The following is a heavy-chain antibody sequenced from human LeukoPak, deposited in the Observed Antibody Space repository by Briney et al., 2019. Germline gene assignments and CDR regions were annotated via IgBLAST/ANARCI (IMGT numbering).Heavy chain of an antibody. Sequence: GGSLRLSCAASGFTFSSYAMSWVRQAPGKGLEWVSAISGSGGSTYYADSVKGRFTISRDNSKNTLYLQMNSLRAEDTAVYYCAKDRGGAGYYYDSSGCFDYWGQGTLVTVSA. CDR2: ISGSGGST. D-gene: IGHD3-22*01. CDR3: AKDRGGAGYYYDSSGCFDY. CDR1: GFTFSSYA. J-gene: IGHJ4*02. V-gene: IGHV3-23*01.